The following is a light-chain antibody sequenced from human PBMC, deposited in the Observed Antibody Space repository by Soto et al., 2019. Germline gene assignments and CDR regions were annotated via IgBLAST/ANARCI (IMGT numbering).Light chain of an antibody. J-gene: IGKJ1*01. V-gene: IGKV1-39*01. CDR1: QSISSY. Sequence: DIQMTQSPSSLSASVGDRVTITCRASQSISSYLDWYQQKPGKAPKLLIYQASSLQSGVPSRLSGSGSETELTLTISSLQREDFAIYYCQQSYSYTWTFGKGTKVDIK. CDR3: QQSYSYTWT. CDR2: QAS.